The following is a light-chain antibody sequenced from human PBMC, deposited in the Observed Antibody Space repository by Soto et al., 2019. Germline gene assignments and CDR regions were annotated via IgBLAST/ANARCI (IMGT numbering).Light chain of an antibody. Sequence: EIVMTQSPATLSVSPGERATLSCRASQSVSSNLAWYQQKPGQAPRLLIYGASSRATGIPDRFSGSGSGTDFTLTISRLEPEDFVVYYCQQYGSSFPTFGQGTKV. CDR1: QSVSSN. J-gene: IGKJ1*01. CDR2: GAS. V-gene: IGKV3-20*01. CDR3: QQYGSSFPT.